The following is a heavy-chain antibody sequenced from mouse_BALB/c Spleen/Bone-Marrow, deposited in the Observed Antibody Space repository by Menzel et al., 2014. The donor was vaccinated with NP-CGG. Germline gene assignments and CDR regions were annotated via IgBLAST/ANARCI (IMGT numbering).Heavy chain of an antibody. CDR2: IDPSDSYT. CDR1: GYTFTSYW. V-gene: IGHV1-69*02. Sequence: VQLQQSGAELVKPGASAKLSCKASGYTFTSYWMHWVKQRPGQGLEWIGEIDPSDSYTNYNQKFKGKATLTVDKSSSTAYMQLSSLTSEDSAVYYCARYGGYFPWFAYWGQGTLVTVSA. D-gene: IGHD2-3*01. J-gene: IGHJ3*01. CDR3: ARYGGYFPWFAY.